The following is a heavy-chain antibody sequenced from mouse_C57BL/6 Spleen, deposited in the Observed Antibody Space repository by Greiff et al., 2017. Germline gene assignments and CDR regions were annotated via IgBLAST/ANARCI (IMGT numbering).Heavy chain of an antibody. J-gene: IGHJ3*01. CDR1: GYAFSSSW. CDR2: IYPGDGDA. CDR3: AYSFAY. V-gene: IGHV1-82*01. Sequence: VQLQQSGPELVKPGASVKISCKASGYAFSSSWMNWVKQRPGKGLEWIGRIYPGDGDANYNGKFKGKATLTADKSSSTAYMQLSSLTSEDSAVYFCAYSFAYWGQGTLVTVSA.